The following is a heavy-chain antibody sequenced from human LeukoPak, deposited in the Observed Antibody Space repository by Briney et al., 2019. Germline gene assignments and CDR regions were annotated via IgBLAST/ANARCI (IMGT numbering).Heavy chain of an antibody. V-gene: IGHV3-21*01. Sequence: AGGSLRLSCAASGFTFSSYSMNWVRQAPGKGLEWVSSISSSSSYIYYADSVKGRFTISRDNAKNSLYLQMNSLRAEDTAVYYCARSDYGDNDAFDIWGQGTMVTVSS. CDR3: ARSDYGDNDAFDI. CDR2: ISSSSSYI. J-gene: IGHJ3*02. D-gene: IGHD4-17*01. CDR1: GFTFSSYS.